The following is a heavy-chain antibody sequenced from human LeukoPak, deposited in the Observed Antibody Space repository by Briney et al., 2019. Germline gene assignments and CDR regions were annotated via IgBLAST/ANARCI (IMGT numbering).Heavy chain of an antibody. V-gene: IGHV3-48*01. Sequence: GGSLRLSCAANGFTFSNYWMAWVRQAPGKGLEWVSYISSSSSTIYYADSVKGRFTISRDNAKNSLYLQMNSLRAEDTAVYYCARDEEELFDYWGQGTLVTVSS. D-gene: IGHD3-10*01. CDR3: ARDEEELFDY. CDR2: ISSSSSTI. CDR1: GFTFSNYW. J-gene: IGHJ4*02.